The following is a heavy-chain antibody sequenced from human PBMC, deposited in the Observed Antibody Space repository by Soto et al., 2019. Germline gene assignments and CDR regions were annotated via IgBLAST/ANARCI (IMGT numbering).Heavy chain of an antibody. D-gene: IGHD1-26*01. J-gene: IGHJ4*02. CDR2: VYFTGST. CDR1: GASVNSGGYY. CDR3: ASGHAWEVLLDY. Sequence: PSETLSLTCSVSGASVNSGGYYWSWVRQLPGKGLEWIGYVYFTGSTYYNPSVESRVSISLDTSQNQFSLKLSFVTAADTAVYYCASGHAWEVLLDYWGQGTRVTVSS. V-gene: IGHV4-31*03.